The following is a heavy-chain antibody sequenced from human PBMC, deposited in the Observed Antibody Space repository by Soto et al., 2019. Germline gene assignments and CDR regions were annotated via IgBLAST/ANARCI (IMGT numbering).Heavy chain of an antibody. J-gene: IGHJ4*02. Sequence: EVQLLESGGGSVQPGGSLRLSCAASGFTFSSYAMSWVRQAPGKGLEWVSAISGSGGSTYYADSVKGRFTISRDNSKNTLYLQMNSLRAEDTAVYYCAKAATYYYDSSGYYLFDYWGQGTLVTVSS. CDR1: GFTFSSYA. V-gene: IGHV3-23*01. CDR2: ISGSGGST. CDR3: AKAATYYYDSSGYYLFDY. D-gene: IGHD3-22*01.